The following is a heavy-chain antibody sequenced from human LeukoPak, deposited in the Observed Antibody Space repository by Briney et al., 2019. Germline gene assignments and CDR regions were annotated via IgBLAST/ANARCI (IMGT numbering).Heavy chain of an antibody. J-gene: IGHJ3*02. D-gene: IGHD3-22*01. V-gene: IGHV4-31*03. CDR2: IYYSGST. CDR1: GGSISSGGYY. Sequence: SETLSLTCTVSGGSISSGGYYWSWIRQHPGKGLEWIGYIYYSGSTYYNPSLKSRVTISVDTSKNQFSLKLSSVTAADTAVYYCARATTYYYDSSGYGPLIDIWGQGTMVTVSS. CDR3: ARATTYYYDSSGYGPLIDI.